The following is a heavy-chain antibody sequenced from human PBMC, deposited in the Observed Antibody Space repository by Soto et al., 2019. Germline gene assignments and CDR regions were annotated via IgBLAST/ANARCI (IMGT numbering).Heavy chain of an antibody. CDR1: GLDFSTYW. CDR3: IRASGVAGTGEYF. V-gene: IGHV3-74*02. J-gene: IGHJ4*02. D-gene: IGHD6-19*01. CDR2: ISGGGGT. Sequence: EVQLVESGGGLVQPGGSLRLSCAASGLDFSTYWMHWARQAPGQGLVWVSRISGGGGTTYADAVEGRFTISRDNANNIVYLQMNSLTEEDTAMYYCIRASGVAGTGEYFWGQGTLVTVSS.